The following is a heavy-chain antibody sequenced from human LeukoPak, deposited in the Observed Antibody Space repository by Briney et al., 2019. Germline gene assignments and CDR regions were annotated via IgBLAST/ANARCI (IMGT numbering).Heavy chain of an antibody. V-gene: IGHV3-64D*06. CDR1: GFTSSSYA. D-gene: IGHD6-19*01. CDR3: VKGIYSSGLYWDY. CDR2: ISSNGGST. J-gene: IGHJ4*02. Sequence: GGSLRLSCSASGFTSSSYAMHWVRQAPGKGLEYVSAISSNGGSTYYADSVKGRFTISRDNSKNTLYLQMSSLRAEDTAVYYCVKGIYSSGLYWDYWGQGTLVTVSS.